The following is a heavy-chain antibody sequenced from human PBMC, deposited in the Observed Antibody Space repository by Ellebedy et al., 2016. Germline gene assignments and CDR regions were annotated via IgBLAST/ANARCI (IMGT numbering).Heavy chain of an antibody. Sequence: LRLXXTVSGGSISNGAYYWSWVRQHPGKGLEWIGYIYYTGSAYYNPSLNSRVTMSVDTSQNQFSLKLSSVTAADTAVYYCAREVDVPADSDAFDIWGQGTMVTVSS. V-gene: IGHV4-31*03. CDR1: GGSISNGAYY. CDR3: AREVDVPADSDAFDI. CDR2: IYYTGSA. J-gene: IGHJ3*02. D-gene: IGHD2-2*01.